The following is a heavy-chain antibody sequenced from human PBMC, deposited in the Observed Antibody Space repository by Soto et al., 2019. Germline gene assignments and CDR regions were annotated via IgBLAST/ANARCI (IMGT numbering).Heavy chain of an antibody. CDR2: IIPILGIA. D-gene: IGHD2-2*01. CDR3: TQCSSTSFGSYYYYGMEV. J-gene: IGHJ6*02. V-gene: IGHV1-69*02. CDR1: GGTFSSYT. Sequence: QVQLVQSGAEVKKPGSSVKVSCKASGGTFSSYTISWVRQAPGQGLEWMGRIIPILGIANYAQKFQGRGTINADKSTSTAYMELSSLRSEDTAVYYCTQCSSTSFGSYYYYGMEVWGQGTTVTVSS.